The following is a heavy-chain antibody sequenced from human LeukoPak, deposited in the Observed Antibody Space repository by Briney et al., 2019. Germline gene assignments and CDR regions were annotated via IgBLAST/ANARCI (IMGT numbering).Heavy chain of an antibody. CDR2: ISSSGGTT. CDR3: ARSNYYTVDV. CDR1: GFTSSDYY. Sequence: GGSLRLSCAASGFTSSDYYMTWIRQPPGKGPEWISYISSSGGTTTYVDSVKGRFTISRDNAKNSLYLQMNSLRADDAAVYYCARSNYYTVDVWGQGTAVTVSS. J-gene: IGHJ6*02. V-gene: IGHV3-11*01.